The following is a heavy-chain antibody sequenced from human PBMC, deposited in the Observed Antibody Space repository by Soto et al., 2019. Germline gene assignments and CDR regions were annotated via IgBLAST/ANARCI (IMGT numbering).Heavy chain of an antibody. V-gene: IGHV1-69*01. Sequence: QVQLVQSGAEVKKPGSSVKVSCQASGGSFSDYAISWVRQAPGQGLEWMGGIIPMLGIADNAQKFQGRVIITAEEYTSTVYMELSSLSSEDTAVYYCARDGDYYDSSGFQRDYHYYGMDVWGQGTTVTVAS. J-gene: IGHJ6*02. CDR2: IIPMLGIA. D-gene: IGHD3-22*01. CDR3: ARDGDYYDSSGFQRDYHYYGMDV. CDR1: GGSFSDYA.